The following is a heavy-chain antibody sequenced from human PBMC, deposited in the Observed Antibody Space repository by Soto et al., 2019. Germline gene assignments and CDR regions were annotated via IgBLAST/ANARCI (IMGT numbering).Heavy chain of an antibody. V-gene: IGHV1-8*01. CDR1: GYTFTGYD. Sequence: VASVKVSCKASGYTFTGYDINWVRQATGQGLEWMGWMNPNSGNTGYAQKFQGRVTMTRNTSISTAYMELSSLRSEDTAVYYCATYYDFWSGFYGMDVWGQGTTVAVSS. D-gene: IGHD3-3*01. CDR3: ATYYDFWSGFYGMDV. J-gene: IGHJ6*02. CDR2: MNPNSGNT.